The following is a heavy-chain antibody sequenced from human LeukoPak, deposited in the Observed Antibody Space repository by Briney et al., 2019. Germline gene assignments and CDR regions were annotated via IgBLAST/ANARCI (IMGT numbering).Heavy chain of an antibody. V-gene: IGHV4-28*01. J-gene: IGHJ4*02. Sequence: SDTLSLTCAVSGYSISSSNWWGWIRQPPGKGLEWIGYIYYSGSTYYNPSLKSRVTMSVDTSKSQFSLKLSSVTAVDTAVYYCARYYIDYGDYTFPKKYFDYWGQGTLVTVSS. CDR2: IYYSGST. D-gene: IGHD4-17*01. CDR1: GYSISSSNW. CDR3: ARYYIDYGDYTFPKKYFDY.